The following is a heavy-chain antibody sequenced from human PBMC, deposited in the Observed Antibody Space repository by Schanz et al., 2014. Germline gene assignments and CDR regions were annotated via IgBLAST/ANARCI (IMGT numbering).Heavy chain of an antibody. J-gene: IGHJ4*02. D-gene: IGHD2-2*01. Sequence: QVQLVQSGAEVKKPGASVKVSCKTSGYAFSDYGITWVRQAPGQGLEWMGIINLSGGSTNNAQKFQGRLTMTRDTSTSTVYMELSSLRSEDTAVYYCARAPTAYCSDTSCLGTPFDYWGQGTLVTVSS. V-gene: IGHV1-46*03. CDR2: INLSGGST. CDR3: ARAPTAYCSDTSCLGTPFDY. CDR1: GYAFSDYG.